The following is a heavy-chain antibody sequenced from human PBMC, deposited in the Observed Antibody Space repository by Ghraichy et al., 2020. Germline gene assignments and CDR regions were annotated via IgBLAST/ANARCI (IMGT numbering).Heavy chain of an antibody. Sequence: SETLSLTCTVSGGSISSGGYYWSWIRQHPGKGLEWIGYIYYSGSTYYNPSLKSRVTISVDTSKNQFSLKLSSVTAADTAVYYCARDSVRGSGISFDYWGQGTLVTVSS. V-gene: IGHV4-31*03. D-gene: IGHD3-10*01. CDR2: IYYSGST. CDR1: GGSISSGGYY. J-gene: IGHJ4*02. CDR3: ARDSVRGSGISFDY.